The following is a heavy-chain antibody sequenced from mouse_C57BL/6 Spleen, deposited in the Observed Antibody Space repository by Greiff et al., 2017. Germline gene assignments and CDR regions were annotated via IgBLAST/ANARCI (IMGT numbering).Heavy chain of an antibody. CDR3: ARDEEDYYSDYAMDY. V-gene: IGHV5-4*01. Sequence: EVKLVESGGGLVKPGGSLKLSCAASGFTFSSYAMSWVRQTPEKRLEWVATISDGGSYTYYPDNVKGRFTISRDNAKNNLYLQMSHLKSEDTAMYYCARDEEDYYSDYAMDYWGQGTTLTVSS. CDR2: ISDGGSYT. CDR1: GFTFSSYA. D-gene: IGHD1-1*01. J-gene: IGHJ2*01.